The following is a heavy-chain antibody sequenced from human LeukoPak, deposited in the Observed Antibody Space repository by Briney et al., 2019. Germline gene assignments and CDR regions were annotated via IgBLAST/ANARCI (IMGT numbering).Heavy chain of an antibody. CDR3: ARPPGGNYYFDY. Sequence: SETLSLTCSVSGGSISSGGYYWSWIRQHPGKGLEWIGYVPYSGSTFYNPSLKSRVTISVDTSKNQFSLKLSSVTAADTAVYYCARPPGGNYYFDYWGQGTLVTVSS. D-gene: IGHD4-23*01. CDR2: VPYSGST. CDR1: GGSISSGGYY. V-gene: IGHV4-31*03. J-gene: IGHJ4*02.